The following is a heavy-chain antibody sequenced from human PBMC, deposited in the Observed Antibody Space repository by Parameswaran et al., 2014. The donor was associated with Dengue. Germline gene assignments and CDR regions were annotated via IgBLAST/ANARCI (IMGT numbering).Heavy chain of an antibody. V-gene: IGHV3-48*03. CDR1: GFTFSSYE. CDR3: AREAELRGDSGSYSEWDY. D-gene: IGHD1-26*01. CDR2: ISSSGSTI. J-gene: IGHJ4*02. Sequence: GESLKISCAASGFTFSSYEMNWVRQAPGKGLEWVSYISSSGSTIYYADSVKGRFTISRDNAKNSLYLQMNSLRAEDTAVYYCAREAELRGDSGSYSEWDYWGQGTLVTVSS.